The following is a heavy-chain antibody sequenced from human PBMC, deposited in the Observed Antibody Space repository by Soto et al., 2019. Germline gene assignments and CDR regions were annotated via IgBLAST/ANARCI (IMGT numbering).Heavy chain of an antibody. J-gene: IGHJ6*02. V-gene: IGHV4-34*01. Sequence: QVQLQQWGAGLLKPSETLSLTCAVYGGSFSGYYWSWIRQPPGKGLEWIGEINHSGSTNYNPSLKSRGTISVDTSKNQFSLKLSSVTAADTAVYYCAHGGYCSGGSCYSGRGMDVWGQGTTVTVSS. CDR2: INHSGST. D-gene: IGHD2-15*01. CDR1: GGSFSGYY. CDR3: AHGGYCSGGSCYSGRGMDV.